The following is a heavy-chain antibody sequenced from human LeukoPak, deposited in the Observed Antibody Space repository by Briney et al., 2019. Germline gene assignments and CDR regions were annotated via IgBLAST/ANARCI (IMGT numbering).Heavy chain of an antibody. CDR1: GFTFTYAY. J-gene: IGHJ3*02. CDR2: ISGSGGST. V-gene: IGHV3-23*01. CDR3: ASQDGTMIVVVTNSDAFDI. Sequence: QPGGSLRLSCAASGFTFTYAYMSWVRQAPGKGLEWVSAISGSGGSTYYADSVKGRFTISRDNSKNTLYLQMNSLRAEDTAVYYCASQDGTMIVVVTNSDAFDIWGQGTMVTVSS. D-gene: IGHD3-22*01.